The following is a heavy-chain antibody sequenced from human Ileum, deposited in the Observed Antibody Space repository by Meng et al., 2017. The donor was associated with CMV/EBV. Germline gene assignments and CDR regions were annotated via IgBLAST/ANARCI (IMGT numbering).Heavy chain of an antibody. CDR3: ARVGRLGGNDGVPDK. Sequence: GGSLRLSCAASGFSLLSYSMNWVRQAPGKGLEWVSFISSSSGDRYYADSVKGRFTISRADATNSLYLQMNSLGAEDKALYYCARVGRLGGNDGVPDKWCQGTLVTVYS. J-gene: IGHJ4*02. CDR2: ISSSSGDR. D-gene: IGHD5-12*01. CDR1: GFSLLSYS. V-gene: IGHV3-21*01.